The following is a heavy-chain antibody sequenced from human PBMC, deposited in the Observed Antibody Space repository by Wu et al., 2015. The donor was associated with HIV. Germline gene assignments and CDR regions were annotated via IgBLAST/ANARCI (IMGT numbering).Heavy chain of an antibody. D-gene: IGHD3-10*01. CDR1: GYNLRKLS. J-gene: IGHJ1*01. CDR3: TAYPRDIWSAGLPY. CDR2: FDPEDGKT. Sequence: QVQLIQSGTEVKKPGASVKVSCKVSGYNLRKLSLHWVRQAPGKGLEWMGGFDPEDGKTIYAQRFQGRVAMTEDTSTDTAYMDFISLRSEDTAVFYCTAYPRDIWSAGLPYWGQGTLVTVSS. V-gene: IGHV1-24*01.